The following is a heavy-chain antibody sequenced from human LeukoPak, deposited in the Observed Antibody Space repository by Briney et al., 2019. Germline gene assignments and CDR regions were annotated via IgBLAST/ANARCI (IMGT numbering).Heavy chain of an antibody. CDR3: GVVIISASYYYYYMDV. CDR1: GGTFSRYA. D-gene: IGHD3-3*01. J-gene: IGHJ6*03. CDR2: IIPIFGTA. V-gene: IGHV1-69*05. Sequence: GASVKVYCKASGGTFSRYAISWVRQAPGQGLEWMGGIIPIFGTANYAQKFQGRVTITTDESTSTAYMELSSLRSEDTAVYYCGVVIISASYYYYYMDVWGKGTTVTVSS.